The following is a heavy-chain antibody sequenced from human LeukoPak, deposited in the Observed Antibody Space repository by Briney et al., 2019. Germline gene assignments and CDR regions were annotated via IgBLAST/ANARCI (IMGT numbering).Heavy chain of an antibody. CDR3: ARVKDYVWGSYRYYFDY. CDR2: ISSSSSYI. CDR1: GFTFSSYS. D-gene: IGHD3-16*02. J-gene: IGHJ4*02. Sequence: SGGSLRLSCAASGFTFSSYSMNWVRQAPGKGLEWVSSISSSSSYIYYADSVKGRFTISRDNAKNSLYLQMNSLRAEDTAVYYCARVKDYVWGSYRYYFDYWGQGTLVTVSS. V-gene: IGHV3-21*01.